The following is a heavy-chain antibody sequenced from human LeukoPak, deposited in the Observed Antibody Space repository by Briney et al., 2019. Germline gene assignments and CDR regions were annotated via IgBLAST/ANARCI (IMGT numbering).Heavy chain of an antibody. Sequence: GRSLRLSCAASGFTFSSYGMHWVRQAPGKGLEWVAVISYDGSNKYYADSVKGRFTISRDNSKNTLYLQMNSLRAEDTAVYYCAKGLSSGYSSAVYWGQGTLVTVSS. CDR1: GFTFSSYG. J-gene: IGHJ4*02. V-gene: IGHV3-30*18. D-gene: IGHD3-22*01. CDR3: AKGLSSGYSSAVY. CDR2: ISYDGSNK.